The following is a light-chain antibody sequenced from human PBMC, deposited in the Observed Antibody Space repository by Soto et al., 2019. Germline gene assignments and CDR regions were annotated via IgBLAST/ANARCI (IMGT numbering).Light chain of an antibody. CDR1: SSNIGAGYD. J-gene: IGLJ1*01. V-gene: IGLV1-40*01. Sequence: QSVLTQPPSVSGAPGQRVTISCTGSSSNIGAGYDVHWYQQLPGTAPKLLIYGNSNRPSGVPDRFSGSKSDTSASLAITGLQAEDEADYYCQSYDSSLSVSYVFGTGTKVTVL. CDR3: QSYDSSLSVSYV. CDR2: GNS.